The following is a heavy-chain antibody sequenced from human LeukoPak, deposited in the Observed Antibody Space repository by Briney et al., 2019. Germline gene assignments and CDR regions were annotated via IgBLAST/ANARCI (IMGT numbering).Heavy chain of an antibody. CDR1: GGSISSYY. CDR3: VRGPYGSGISNWFDP. J-gene: IGHJ5*02. V-gene: IGHV4-59*01. D-gene: IGHD3-10*01. Sequence: PSETLSLTCTVSGGSISSYYWSWIWQPPGKGLEWVGYIYYSGSTNYNTSLQSRVTVSVDTSKNQFSLKLTSVTAADTAVYYCVRGPYGSGISNWFDPWGQGTQVIVSS. CDR2: IYYSGST.